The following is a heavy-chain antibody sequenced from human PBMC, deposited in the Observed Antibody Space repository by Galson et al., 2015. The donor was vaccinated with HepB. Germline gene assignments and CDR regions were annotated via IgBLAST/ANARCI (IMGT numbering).Heavy chain of an antibody. CDR1: GFTFSSYW. J-gene: IGHJ6*02. V-gene: IGHV3-7*01. CDR3: ARRCSTLYYFYGMDV. Sequence: SLRLSCAASGFTFSSYWMSWVRQAPGKGLGWVANIKQDGSEKYYVDSVKGRFTISRDNAKNSLYLQMNSLRAEDTAVYYCARRCSTLYYFYGMDVWGQGATVTVSS. D-gene: IGHD2-2*01. CDR2: IKQDGSEK.